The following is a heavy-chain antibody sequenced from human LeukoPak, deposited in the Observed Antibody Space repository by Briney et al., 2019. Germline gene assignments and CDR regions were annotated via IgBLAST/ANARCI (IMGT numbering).Heavy chain of an antibody. D-gene: IGHD6-13*01. CDR1: GGSISSYY. Sequence: SETLSLTCTVSGGSISSYYWSWIRQPPGKGLEWIGYIYYSGSTNYNPSLKSRVTISVDTSKNQFSLKLSSVTAAGTAVYYCATSPYSSSWYRDDYWGQGTLVTVSS. CDR3: ATSPYSSSWYRDDY. V-gene: IGHV4-59*01. CDR2: IYYSGST. J-gene: IGHJ4*02.